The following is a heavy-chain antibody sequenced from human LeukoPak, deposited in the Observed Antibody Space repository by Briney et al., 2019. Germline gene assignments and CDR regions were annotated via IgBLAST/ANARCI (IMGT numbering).Heavy chain of an antibody. CDR1: GFTFSDYY. CDR2: ISSSGSTI. V-gene: IGHV3-11*01. J-gene: IGHJ5*02. CDR3: ARDDDDILTGSGGVWFDP. D-gene: IGHD3-9*01. Sequence: GGSLRLSCAASGFTFSDYYMSWIRQAPGKGLEWVSYISSSGSTIYYADSVKGRFTISRDNAKHSLYLQMNSLRAEDTAVYYCARDDDDILTGSGGVWFDPWGQGTLVTVSS.